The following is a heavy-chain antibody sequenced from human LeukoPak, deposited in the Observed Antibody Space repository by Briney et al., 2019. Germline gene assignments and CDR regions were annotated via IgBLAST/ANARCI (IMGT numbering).Heavy chain of an antibody. Sequence: ASVKVSCKASGGTFSSYAISWVRQAPGQGLEWMGRIIPILGIANYAQKFQGRVTITADKSTSTAYMELSSLRSEDTAVYYCARDYGSGSYHFDYWGQGTLVTVSS. CDR3: ARDYGSGSYHFDY. D-gene: IGHD3-10*01. V-gene: IGHV1-69*04. J-gene: IGHJ4*02. CDR2: IIPILGIA. CDR1: GGTFSSYA.